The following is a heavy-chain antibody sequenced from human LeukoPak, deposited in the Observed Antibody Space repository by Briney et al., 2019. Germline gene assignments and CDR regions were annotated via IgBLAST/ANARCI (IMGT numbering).Heavy chain of an antibody. J-gene: IGHJ3*02. CDR1: GYTFTSYG. Sequence: ASVKVSCKASGYTFTSYGISWVRQAPGQGLEWMGWISAYNGNTNYAQKLQGRVTMTTDTSTSTAYMELRSLRSDDTAVNYCAREHRDSSGYYPIDAFDIWGQGTMVTVSS. CDR2: ISAYNGNT. D-gene: IGHD3-22*01. V-gene: IGHV1-18*01. CDR3: AREHRDSSGYYPIDAFDI.